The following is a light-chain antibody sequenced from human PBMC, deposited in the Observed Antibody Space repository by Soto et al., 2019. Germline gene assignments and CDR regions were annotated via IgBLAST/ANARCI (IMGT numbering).Light chain of an antibody. CDR3: QQYDSYCT. CDR1: QSIDTW. CDR2: KAS. Sequence: DIQMTQSPSTLSASVGDTVPITCRASQSIDTWLAWHQQKPGRAPKLLISKASTLESGVPSRFSGSGSGTEFTLTISSLQPDDSATYYCQQYDSYCTFGGGTKVDIK. J-gene: IGKJ4*01. V-gene: IGKV1-5*03.